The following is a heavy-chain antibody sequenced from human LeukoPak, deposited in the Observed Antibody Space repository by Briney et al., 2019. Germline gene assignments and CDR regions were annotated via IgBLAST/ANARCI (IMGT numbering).Heavy chain of an antibody. CDR2: IIPIFGTA. V-gene: IGHV1-69*05. D-gene: IGHD6-6*01. J-gene: IGHJ6*03. CDR1: GYTFNSYA. CDR3: ARDREYSSSFYYYMDV. Sequence: ASVKVSCKASGYTFNSYAIHWVRQAPGQGLEWMGGIIPIFGTANYAQKFQGRVTITTDESTSTAYMELSSLRSEDTAVYYCARDREYSSSFYYYMDVWGKGTTVTVSS.